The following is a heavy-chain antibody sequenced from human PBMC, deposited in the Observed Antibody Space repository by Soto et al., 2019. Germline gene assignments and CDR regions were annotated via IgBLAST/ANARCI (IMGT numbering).Heavy chain of an antibody. J-gene: IGHJ4*02. V-gene: IGHV1-3*01. Sequence: ASVKVSCKASGYTFTSYAMHWVRQAPGQRLEWMGWINAGNGNTKYSQKFQGRVTITRDTSASTAYMELSSLRAEDTAVYYCAKFVYTLRGLIMYFDDWGQGTLVTVSS. CDR1: GYTFTSYA. CDR3: AKFVYTLRGLIMYFDD. D-gene: IGHD3-10*01. CDR2: INAGNGNT.